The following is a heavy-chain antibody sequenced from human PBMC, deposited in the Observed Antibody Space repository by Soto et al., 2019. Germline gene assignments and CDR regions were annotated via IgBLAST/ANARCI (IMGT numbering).Heavy chain of an antibody. J-gene: IGHJ6*04. CDR1: GFTVSSNY. D-gene: IGHD2-21*02. CDR3: ARVYWGGDCYQYYYYYGMEV. Sequence: GGSLRLSCAASGFTVSSNYMSWVRQAPGKGLEWVSVIYSGGSTYYADSVKGRFTISRDNSKNTLYLQMNSLRAKDTAVYYCARVYWGGDCYQYYYYYGMEVWGKGTKVTVSS. CDR2: IYSGGST. V-gene: IGHV3-66*01.